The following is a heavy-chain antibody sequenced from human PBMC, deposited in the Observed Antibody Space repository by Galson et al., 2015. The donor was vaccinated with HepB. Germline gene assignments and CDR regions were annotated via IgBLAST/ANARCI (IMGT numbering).Heavy chain of an antibody. J-gene: IGHJ3*02. Sequence: SLRLSCAASGFTFSSYGMHWVRQAPGKGLEWVAVIWYDGSNKYYADSVKGRFTISRDNSKNTLYLQMNSLRAEDTAVYYCARGSGLTPHAFDIWGQGTMVTVSS. CDR1: GFTFSSYG. V-gene: IGHV3-33*01. D-gene: IGHD5-12*01. CDR3: ARGSGLTPHAFDI. CDR2: IWYDGSNK.